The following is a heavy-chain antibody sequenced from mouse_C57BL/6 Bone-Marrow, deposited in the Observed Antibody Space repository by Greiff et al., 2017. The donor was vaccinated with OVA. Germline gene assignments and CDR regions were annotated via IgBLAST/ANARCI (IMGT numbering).Heavy chain of an antibody. Sequence: QVQLQQSGPELVKPGASVKISCKASGYAFSSSWMNWVKQRPGKGLEWIGRIYPGDGDTNYNGKFKGKATLTADKSSSTAYMQLSSLTSEYSAFYFCARPLYYGYPYAMDYWGQGTSVTVSS. D-gene: IGHD2-2*01. V-gene: IGHV1-82*01. CDR1: GYAFSSSW. CDR3: ARPLYYGYPYAMDY. J-gene: IGHJ4*01. CDR2: IYPGDGDT.